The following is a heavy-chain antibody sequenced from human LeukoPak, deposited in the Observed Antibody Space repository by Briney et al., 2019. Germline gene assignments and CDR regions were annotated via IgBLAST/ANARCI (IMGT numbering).Heavy chain of an antibody. V-gene: IGHV1-69*06. CDR1: GYTFSSYA. J-gene: IGHJ4*02. CDR2: IIPIFGTA. D-gene: IGHD6-19*01. CDR3: AREGIAVAGNWRNYFDY. Sequence: ASVKVSCKASGYTFSSYAISWVRQAPGQGLEWMGGIIPIFGTANYAQKFQGRVTITADKSTSTAYMELSSLRSEDTAVYYCAREGIAVAGNWRNYFDYWGQGTLVTVSS.